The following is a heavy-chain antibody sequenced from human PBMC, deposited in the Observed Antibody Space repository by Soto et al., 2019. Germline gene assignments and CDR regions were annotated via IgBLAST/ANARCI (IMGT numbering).Heavy chain of an antibody. V-gene: IGHV3-21*01. CDR2: ISSSSSYI. CDR3: ARDGSSGWNYYFDY. D-gene: IGHD6-19*01. Sequence: EVQLVESGGGLVKPGGSLRLSCAASGFTLSSYTMNWVRQAPGKGLEWVSSISSSSSYIYYADSVKGRFTISRDNAKNSLYLQMNSLRAEDTAVYYCARDGSSGWNYYFDYWGQGTLVTVSS. CDR1: GFTLSSYT. J-gene: IGHJ4*02.